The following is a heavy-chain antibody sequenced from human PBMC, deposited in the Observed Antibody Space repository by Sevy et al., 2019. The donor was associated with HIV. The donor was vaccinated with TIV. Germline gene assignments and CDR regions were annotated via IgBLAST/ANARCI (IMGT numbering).Heavy chain of an antibody. CDR2: ISAYNGNT. V-gene: IGHV1-18*01. D-gene: IGHD2-15*01. CDR1: GYTLTRYG. Sequence: ASVKVSCKASGYTLTRYGISWVRQAPGQGLEWMGWISAYNGNTNYAQTLQGRVTMTTDTSTSTAYMELRSLRSDDTAVYYCAREGRYIVVVVAATPLDYWGQGTLVTVSS. CDR3: AREGRYIVVVVAATPLDY. J-gene: IGHJ4*02.